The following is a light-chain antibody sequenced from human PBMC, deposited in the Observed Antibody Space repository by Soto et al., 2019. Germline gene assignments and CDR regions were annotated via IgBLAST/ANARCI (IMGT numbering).Light chain of an antibody. V-gene: IGKV3-15*01. CDR1: QSVSSN. CDR3: QQHDKLPPA. CDR2: GAS. Sequence: EVVMTQSPATLSVSPGERATLSCRASQSVSSNLAWYQQKPGQAPRLLIYGASTRATDIPARFGGSGSGTELSITISSLQSEDFEVYYCQQHDKLPPAFGQGTKVDIK. J-gene: IGKJ1*01.